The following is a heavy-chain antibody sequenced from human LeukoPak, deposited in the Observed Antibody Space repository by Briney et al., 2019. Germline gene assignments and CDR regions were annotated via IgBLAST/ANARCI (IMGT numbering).Heavy chain of an antibody. Sequence: GASVKVSCKASGGAFSSYAISWVRQAPGQGLEWMGGIIPIFGTANYAQKFQGRVTITADESTSTAYMELSSLRSEDTAVYYCAREAPPGSNYRNYYYYYGMDVWGQGTTVTVSS. CDR1: GGAFSSYA. V-gene: IGHV1-69*01. J-gene: IGHJ6*02. CDR2: IIPIFGTA. D-gene: IGHD4-11*01. CDR3: AREAPPGSNYRNYYYYYGMDV.